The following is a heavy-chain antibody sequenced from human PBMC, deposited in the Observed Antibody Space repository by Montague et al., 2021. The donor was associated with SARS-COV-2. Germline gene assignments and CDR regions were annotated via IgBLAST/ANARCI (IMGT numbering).Heavy chain of an antibody. CDR3: ARLRDGVVPSPILGVGPYYSYYYMDV. V-gene: IGHV4-59*12. CDR1: GGSISSYY. D-gene: IGHD3-10*01. CDR2: IYYSGST. J-gene: IGHJ6*03. Sequence: SETLSLTCTVSGGSISSYYWSWIRQPPGKGLEWIGYIYYSGSTNYNPSLKSRLTISADTSKNQFSLKLTSVAAADTAVYYCARLRDGVVPSPILGVGPYYSYYYMDVGGRGTTVTVSS.